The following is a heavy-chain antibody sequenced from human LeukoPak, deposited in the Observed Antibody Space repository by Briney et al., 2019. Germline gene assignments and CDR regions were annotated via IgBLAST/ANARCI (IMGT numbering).Heavy chain of an antibody. CDR2: ISGSGGST. V-gene: IGHV3-23*01. D-gene: IGHD2-15*01. Sequence: GGSLRLSCAASGFTFSSYAMSWVRPAPGKGLEWVSAISGSGGSTYYAGSVKGRFTISRDNSKNTLYLQMNSLRAEDTAVYYCAKDGYCSGGSCYKGDYWGQGTLVTVSS. CDR3: AKDGYCSGGSCYKGDY. J-gene: IGHJ4*02. CDR1: GFTFSSYA.